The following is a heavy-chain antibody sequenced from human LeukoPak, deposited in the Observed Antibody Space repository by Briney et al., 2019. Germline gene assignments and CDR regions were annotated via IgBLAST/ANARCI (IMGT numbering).Heavy chain of an antibody. D-gene: IGHD5-24*01. V-gene: IGHV3-21*01. J-gene: IGHJ4*02. CDR3: AREVEWALFTLEMATSYYFDY. CDR1: GFTFSSYS. CDR2: ISSSSSYI. Sequence: GGSLRLSCAASGFTFSSYSMNWVRQAPGKGLEWVSSISSSSSYIYYADSVKGRFTISRDNAKNSLYLQMNSLRAEDTAVYYCAREVEWALFTLEMATSYYFDYWGQGTLVTVSS.